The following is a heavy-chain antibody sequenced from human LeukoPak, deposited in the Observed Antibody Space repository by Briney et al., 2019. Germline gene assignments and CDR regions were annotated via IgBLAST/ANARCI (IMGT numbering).Heavy chain of an antibody. CDR1: GFTFSSYA. Sequence: GGSLRLSCAASGFTFSSYAMNWVRQAPGKGLEWVSTISGSGGGTYYADSVKGRFTISRDNSKNTLYLQMNSLRAEDTAVYYCAKDRQLERRSFDYWGQGTLVTVSS. CDR3: AKDRQLERRSFDY. J-gene: IGHJ4*02. CDR2: ISGSGGGT. D-gene: IGHD1-1*01. V-gene: IGHV3-23*01.